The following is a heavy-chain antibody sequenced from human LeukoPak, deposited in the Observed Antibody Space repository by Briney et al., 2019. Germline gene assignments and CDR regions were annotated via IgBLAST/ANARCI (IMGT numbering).Heavy chain of an antibody. V-gene: IGHV3-43*01. CDR1: GFTFDDYT. Sequence: GGSLRLSCAASGFTFDDYTMHWVRHAPGKGLEWVSLISWDGGSTYYADSVKGRFTISRDNSKNSLYLQMNSLRTEDTALYYCAKAGLTTMSYYYMDVWGKGTTVTVSS. CDR2: ISWDGGST. CDR3: AKAGLTTMSYYYMDV. J-gene: IGHJ6*03. D-gene: IGHD4-11*01.